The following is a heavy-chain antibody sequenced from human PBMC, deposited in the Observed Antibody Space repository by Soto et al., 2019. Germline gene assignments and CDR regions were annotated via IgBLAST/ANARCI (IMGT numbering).Heavy chain of an antibody. V-gene: IGHV3-33*01. CDR3: ARDFSSGWSGYYYYGMDV. D-gene: IGHD6-19*01. Sequence: PGGSLRLSCAASGFTFSSYGMHWVRQAPGKGLEWVAVIWYDGSNKYYADSVKGRFTISRDNSKNTLYLQMNSLRAEDTAVYYCARDFSSGWSGYYYYGMDVWGQGTTVTVS. CDR1: GFTFSSYG. J-gene: IGHJ6*02. CDR2: IWYDGSNK.